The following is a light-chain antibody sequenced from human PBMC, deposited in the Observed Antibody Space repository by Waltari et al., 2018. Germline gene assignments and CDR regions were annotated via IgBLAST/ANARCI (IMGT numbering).Light chain of an antibody. CDR1: QSIYDN. Sequence: EVVMTQSPATLSVSPGERATLSCRASQSIYDNLAWYQQNPGQSPRLLIYGASTRATGIPSRFSGSGSGTDFTLTISSLQSEDSAVYFCQQYNRWPPVTFGGGTKVEIK. CDR2: GAS. V-gene: IGKV3-15*01. J-gene: IGKJ4*01. CDR3: QQYNRWPPVT.